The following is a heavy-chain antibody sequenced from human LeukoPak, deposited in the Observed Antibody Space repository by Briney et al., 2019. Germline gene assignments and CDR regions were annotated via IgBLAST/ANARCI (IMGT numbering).Heavy chain of an antibody. V-gene: IGHV1-69*05. CDR1: GGTFSSYA. J-gene: IGHJ6*03. D-gene: IGHD6-6*01. CDR3: ARDQKRSSSSTYYYYMDV. CDR2: IIPIFGTA. Sequence: EASVKVSCKASGGTFSSYAISWVRQAPGQGLEWMGGIIPIFGTANYAQKFQGRVTITTDESTSTAYMELSSLRSEDTAVYYCARDQKRSSSSTYYYYMDVWGKGTTVTVSS.